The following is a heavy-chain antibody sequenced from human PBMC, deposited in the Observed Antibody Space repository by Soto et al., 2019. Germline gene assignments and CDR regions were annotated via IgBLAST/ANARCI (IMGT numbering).Heavy chain of an antibody. Sequence: GGFLRLSCAASGFTFSSYAMSWVRQAPGKGLEWVSAISGSGGSTYYADSVKGRFTISRDNSKNTLYLQMNSLRAEDTAVYYCAKVLHRSGWHGMDVWGQGTTVTVSS. J-gene: IGHJ6*02. CDR2: ISGSGGST. V-gene: IGHV3-23*01. CDR3: AKVLHRSGWHGMDV. CDR1: GFTFSSYA. D-gene: IGHD6-19*01.